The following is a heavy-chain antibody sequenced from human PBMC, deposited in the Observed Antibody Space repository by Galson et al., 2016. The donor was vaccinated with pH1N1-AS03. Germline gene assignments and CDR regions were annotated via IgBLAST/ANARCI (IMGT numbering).Heavy chain of an antibody. CDR3: AKYTIDWYEDY. Sequence: SLRLSCAVSGFTFSTYAMTWVRQAPGRGLEWVSSISSTGSNTFYADSVMGRFTISRDNSKNTLYLQMNSLSAEETAVFYCAKYTIDWYEDYWGQGTLVTGSS. D-gene: IGHD6-19*01. J-gene: IGHJ4*02. CDR2: ISSTGSNT. V-gene: IGHV3-23*01. CDR1: GFTFSTYA.